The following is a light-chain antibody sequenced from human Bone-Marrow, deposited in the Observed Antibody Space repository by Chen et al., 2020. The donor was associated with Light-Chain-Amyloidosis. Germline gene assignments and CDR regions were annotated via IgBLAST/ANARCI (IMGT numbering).Light chain of an antibody. Sequence: DIQLTQSPPSLSASIGARVTITCRASQNIGTFLHWYQQKPGKAPKLLIFAASTLQGEVPSRCTGSGSGTDFILTINSLQLDDFATYYCQQSYSNPRTVGQGTKVEI. CDR3: QQSYSNPRT. J-gene: IGKJ2*02. CDR2: AAS. V-gene: IGKV1-39*01. CDR1: QNIGTF.